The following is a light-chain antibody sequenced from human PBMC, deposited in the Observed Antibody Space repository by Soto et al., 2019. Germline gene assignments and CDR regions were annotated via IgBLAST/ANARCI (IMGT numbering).Light chain of an antibody. V-gene: IGKV1-39*01. CDR3: QQSYSNPVT. CDR1: QSISSF. Sequence: DIQMTQSPSSLSASVGDRVTITCRASQSISSFLNWYQHTPGRAPKLLIFAASSLHSGVPSRFSGSVSGTDFTLTISSLQPEDFATYYCQQSYSNPVTFGGGTKVEIK. CDR2: AAS. J-gene: IGKJ4*01.